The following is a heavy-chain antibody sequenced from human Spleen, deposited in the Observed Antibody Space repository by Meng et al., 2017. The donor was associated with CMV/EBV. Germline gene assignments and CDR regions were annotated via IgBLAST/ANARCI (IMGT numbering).Heavy chain of an antibody. CDR2: IYYSGST. D-gene: IGHD5-12*01. CDR1: GGSISSYY. Sequence: SETLSLTCTVSGGSISSYYWSWIRQPPGKGLEWIGYIYYSGSTNYNPSLKSRVTISVDTSKNQFSLKLTSVTAADTAVYYCARAHTYSGYDTGRAFDIWGQGTMVTVSS. CDR3: ARAHTYSGYDTGRAFDI. V-gene: IGHV4-59*01. J-gene: IGHJ3*02.